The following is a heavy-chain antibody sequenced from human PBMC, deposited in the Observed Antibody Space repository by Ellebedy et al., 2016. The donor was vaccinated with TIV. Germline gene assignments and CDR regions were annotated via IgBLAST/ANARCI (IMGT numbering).Heavy chain of an antibody. CDR1: GHTFTAYG. Sequence: ASVKVSXXASGHTFTAYGIHWVRQAPGQRPEWMGWINTGNGNTKYSQTFQGRVTITRDTSATTAYMELSGLMSEDTAVYYCATREWQDPMDVWGQGTTVTVSS. CDR2: INTGNGNT. V-gene: IGHV1-3*04. J-gene: IGHJ6*02. CDR3: ATREWQDPMDV. D-gene: IGHD3-3*01.